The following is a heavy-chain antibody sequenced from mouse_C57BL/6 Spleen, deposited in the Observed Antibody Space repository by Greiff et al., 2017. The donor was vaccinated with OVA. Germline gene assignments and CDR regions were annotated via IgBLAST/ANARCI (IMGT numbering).Heavy chain of an antibody. CDR3: ARRDYYGSSPLAY. D-gene: IGHD1-1*01. V-gene: IGHV1-55*01. J-gene: IGHJ3*01. CDR1: GYTFTSYW. Sequence: QVQLKQPGAELVKPGASVKMSCKASGYTFTSYWITWVKQRPGQGLEWIGDIYPGSGSTNYNEKFKSKATLTVDTSSSTAYMQLSSLTSEDSAVYYCARRDYYGSSPLAYWGQGTLVTVSA. CDR2: IYPGSGST.